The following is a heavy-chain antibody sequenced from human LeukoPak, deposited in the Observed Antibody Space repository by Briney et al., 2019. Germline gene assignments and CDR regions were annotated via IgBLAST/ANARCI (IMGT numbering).Heavy chain of an antibody. J-gene: IGHJ4*02. CDR2: IYTSGST. V-gene: IGHV4-61*02. CDR1: GGSISSGSYY. CDR3: ARGRIQLWMGIDY. Sequence: SETLSLTCTVSGGSISSGSYYWSWIRQPAGKGLEWIGRIYTSGSTNYNPSLKSRVTISVDTSKNQSSLKLSSVTAADTAVYYCARGRIQLWMGIDYWGQGTLVTVSS. D-gene: IGHD5-18*01.